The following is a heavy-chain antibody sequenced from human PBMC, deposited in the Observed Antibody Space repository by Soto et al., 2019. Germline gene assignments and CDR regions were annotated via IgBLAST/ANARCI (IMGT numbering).Heavy chain of an antibody. CDR3: VRDFSVAARPGYYYYGLDV. Sequence: SVKVSCKASGGTFSSYAISGVRQAPGQGLERMGGIIPIFGTANYAQKFQGRVTITADESTSTAYMEQSSLRSEDTAVFYCVRDFSVAARPGYYYYGLDVWGQGTTVIVSS. CDR2: IIPIFGTA. J-gene: IGHJ6*02. V-gene: IGHV1-69*13. D-gene: IGHD6-6*01. CDR1: GGTFSSYA.